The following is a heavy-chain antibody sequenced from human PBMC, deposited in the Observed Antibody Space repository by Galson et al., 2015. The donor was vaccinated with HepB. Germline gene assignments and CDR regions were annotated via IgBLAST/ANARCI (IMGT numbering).Heavy chain of an antibody. CDR1: EFTVSHTW. V-gene: IGHV3-15*01. CDR3: VARPF. J-gene: IGHJ4*02. Sequence: SLRLSCAASEFTVSHTWMSWVRQAPGKGLEWVGRIKSKGDGGTTEYAAPVNGRFIISRDESKNTLYLQMYSLKSEDSAVYFCVARPFWGQGTLVTGSA. CDR2: IKSKGDGGTT.